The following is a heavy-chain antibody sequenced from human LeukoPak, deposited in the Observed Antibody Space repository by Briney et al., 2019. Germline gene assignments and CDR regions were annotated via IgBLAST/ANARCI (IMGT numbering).Heavy chain of an antibody. CDR1: GYSFPSYW. CDR3: AGASTFSDRSGYTLPFDY. V-gene: IGHV5-51*01. CDR2: IYPGDPDT. Sequence: GESLKISCEGSGYSFPSYWVAWVRQMPGKGLEWMGIIYPGDPDTRYSPSFQGQVTISAAKSFSTAYLQWSNLKASDTAMYFCAGASTFSDRSGYTLPFDYWGQGTLVTVSS. J-gene: IGHJ4*02. D-gene: IGHD3-22*01.